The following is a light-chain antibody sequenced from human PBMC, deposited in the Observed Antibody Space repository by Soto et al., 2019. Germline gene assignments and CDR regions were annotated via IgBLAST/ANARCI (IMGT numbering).Light chain of an antibody. J-gene: IGKJ1*01. Sequence: EIVLTQSPGTLSLSPGERATLSCRASQSVSSSYLAWYQQKPGQAPRLLIYGASSRATGIPDRFSGSGSGTDFTLTISRLEPEDFALYYCQQYGSSPRACDQGTKVEIK. V-gene: IGKV3-20*01. CDR2: GAS. CDR3: QQYGSSPRA. CDR1: QSVSSSY.